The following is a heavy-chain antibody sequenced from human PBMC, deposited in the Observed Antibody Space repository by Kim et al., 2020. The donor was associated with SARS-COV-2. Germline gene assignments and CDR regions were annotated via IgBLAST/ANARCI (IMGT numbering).Heavy chain of an antibody. D-gene: IGHD3-9*01. V-gene: IGHV1-2*04. Sequence: ASVKVSCKTSGYRFTGYHLHWVRQAPGQGLEWMGWINPNSGGTNYAQKFQGWLSLTWDTSITTAYMELSRLRSDDTAIYYCARDTWAVYDILSGFSYYDYWGQGTAVTVSS. CDR3: ARDTWAVYDILSGFSYYDY. CDR2: INPNSGGT. J-gene: IGHJ4*02. CDR1: GYRFTGYH.